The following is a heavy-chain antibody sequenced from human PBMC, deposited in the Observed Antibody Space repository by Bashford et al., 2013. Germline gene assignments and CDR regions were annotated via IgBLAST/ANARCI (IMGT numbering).Heavy chain of an antibody. Sequence: WVRQAPGQGLEWIAWIHPKSGATKSSRRFQGRITVTRDTSIRTAYMELSSLRSDDTAVFYCARSFRGDTDDAFDIWGQGTKVTVSS. J-gene: IGHJ3*02. V-gene: IGHV1-2*02. D-gene: IGHD5-18*01. CDR2: IHPKSGAT. CDR3: ARSFRGDTDDAFDI.